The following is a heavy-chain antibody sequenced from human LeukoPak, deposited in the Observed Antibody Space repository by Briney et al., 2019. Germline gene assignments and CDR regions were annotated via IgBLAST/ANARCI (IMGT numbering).Heavy chain of an antibody. CDR2: IHYDGTNK. V-gene: IGHV3-30*02. J-gene: IGHJ4*02. D-gene: IGHD1-26*01. CDR1: GFSFSSYG. Sequence: GGSLRLSCAASGFSFSSYGMHWVRQAPGKGLEWVAFIHYDGTNKHYVDSVRGRFTISRDNSKNTLYLQMNSLRAEDTALYYCAKDPKWELRGYYLDYWGQGTLVTVSS. CDR3: AKDPKWELRGYYLDY.